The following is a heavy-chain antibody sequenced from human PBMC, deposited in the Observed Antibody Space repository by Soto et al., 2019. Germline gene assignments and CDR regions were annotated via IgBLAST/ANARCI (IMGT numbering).Heavy chain of an antibody. J-gene: IGHJ4*02. V-gene: IGHV1-69*01. Sequence: QVQLVQSGAEVTKPGSSVKVSCKASGDTFSDYTISWVRQAPGQGLEWMGGIVPIFGKPTYTQKFQGRVTITADESTTTAYMELRSLRSEDTAVYYCARGKDGSDYYFDSWGQGTLVTVSS. D-gene: IGHD3-22*01. CDR1: GDTFSDYT. CDR2: IVPIFGKP. CDR3: ARGKDGSDYYFDS.